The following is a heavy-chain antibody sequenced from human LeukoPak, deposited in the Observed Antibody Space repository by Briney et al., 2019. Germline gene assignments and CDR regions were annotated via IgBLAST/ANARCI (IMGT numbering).Heavy chain of an antibody. Sequence: GESLKISCKGAGYRFTSYWIGWVRQMPGKGLEWMGIIYPGDSDTRYSPSFQGQATISADKSISTAYLQWSSLKASDTAMYYCARRAYSSSWFYFDYWGQGTLVTVSS. D-gene: IGHD6-13*01. V-gene: IGHV5-51*01. CDR3: ARRAYSSSWFYFDY. CDR1: GYRFTSYW. CDR2: IYPGDSDT. J-gene: IGHJ4*02.